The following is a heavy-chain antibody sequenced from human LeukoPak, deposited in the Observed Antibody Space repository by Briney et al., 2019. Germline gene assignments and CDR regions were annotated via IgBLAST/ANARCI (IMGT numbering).Heavy chain of an antibody. J-gene: IGHJ6*02. CDR1: GFTVSSNY. CDR3: ASLPYYYDSSGYVY. D-gene: IGHD3-22*01. CDR2: IYSGGST. Sequence: GGSLRLSCAASGFTVSSNYMSWVLQAPGKGLEWVSVIYSGGSTYYADSVKGRFTISRHNSKNTLYLQMNSLRAEDTAVYYCASLPYYYDSSGYVYWGQGTTVTVSS. V-gene: IGHV3-53*04.